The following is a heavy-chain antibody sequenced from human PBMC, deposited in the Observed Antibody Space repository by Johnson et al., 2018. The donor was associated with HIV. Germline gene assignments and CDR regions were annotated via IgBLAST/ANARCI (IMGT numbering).Heavy chain of an antibody. CDR3: AKDHDYIGHGAFDI. D-gene: IGHD4-11*01. V-gene: IGHV3-30*04. J-gene: IGHJ3*02. Sequence: QVQLVESGGGLVKPGGSLRLSCAASGFTFSSYAMHWVRQAPGKGLEWVAVISYDGSNKYYADSVKGRFTISRDNSKNTLYLQMNSLETEDTALYYCAKDHDYIGHGAFDIWGQGTMVTFSS. CDR2: ISYDGSNK. CDR1: GFTFSSYA.